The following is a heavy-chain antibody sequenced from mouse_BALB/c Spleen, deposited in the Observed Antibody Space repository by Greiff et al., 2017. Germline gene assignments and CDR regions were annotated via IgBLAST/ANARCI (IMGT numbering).Heavy chain of an antibody. D-gene: IGHD1-1*02. CDR3: ARDRMAMDYAMDY. V-gene: IGHV2-9*02. J-gene: IGHJ4*01. Sequence: VQLVESGPGLVAPSQSLSITCTVSGFSLTSYGVHWVRQPPGKGLEWLGVIWAGGSTNYNSALMSRLSISKDNSKSQVFLKMNSLQTDDTAMYYCARDRMAMDYAMDYWGQGTSVTVSS. CDR1: GFSLTSYG. CDR2: IWAGGST.